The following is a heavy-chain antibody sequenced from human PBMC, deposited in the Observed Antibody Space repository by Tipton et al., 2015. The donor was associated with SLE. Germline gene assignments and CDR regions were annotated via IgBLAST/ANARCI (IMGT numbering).Heavy chain of an antibody. CDR1: GASISSGGYD. V-gene: IGHV4-31*03. CDR3: ARGVGITTFGVARIFDI. CDR2: FSDSGST. Sequence: TLSLTCTVSGASISSGGYDWNWIRQHPGQGLEWIGYFSDSGSTDYNPSPKSRVNISLDTSKNHFSLKLNSVTAADTAVYYCARGVGITTFGVARIFDIWGQGTLVTVSS. D-gene: IGHD3-3*01. J-gene: IGHJ3*02.